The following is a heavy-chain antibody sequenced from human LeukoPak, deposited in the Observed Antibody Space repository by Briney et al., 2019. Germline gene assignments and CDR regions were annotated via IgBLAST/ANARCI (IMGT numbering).Heavy chain of an antibody. CDR3: AKATSPLAYSSGWYADY. V-gene: IGHV3-9*01. J-gene: IGHJ4*02. CDR2: ISWNSGSI. D-gene: IGHD6-19*01. Sequence: GGSLRLSCAASGFTFDDYAMHWVRQAPGKGLEWVSGISWNSGSIGYADSVKGRFTISRDNAKNPLYLQMNSLRAEDTALYYCAKATSPLAYSSGWYADYWGQGTLVTVSS. CDR1: GFTFDDYA.